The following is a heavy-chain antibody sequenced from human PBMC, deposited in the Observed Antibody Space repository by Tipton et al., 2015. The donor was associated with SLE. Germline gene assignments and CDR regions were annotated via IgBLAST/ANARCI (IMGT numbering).Heavy chain of an antibody. CDR1: GGSISSSSYY. J-gene: IGHJ4*02. CDR3: ARGGRFLEWLTY. D-gene: IGHD3-3*01. V-gene: IGHV4-39*07. Sequence: LRLSCTVSGGSISSSSYYWGWIRQPPGKGLEWIGSIYYSGSTNYNPSLKSRVTISVDTSKNQFSLKLSSVTAADTAVYYCARGGRFLEWLTYWGQGTLVTVSS. CDR2: IYYSGST.